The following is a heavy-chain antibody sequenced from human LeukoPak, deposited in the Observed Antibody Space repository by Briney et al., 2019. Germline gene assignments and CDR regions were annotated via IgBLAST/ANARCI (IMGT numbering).Heavy chain of an antibody. D-gene: IGHD6-19*01. CDR1: GFAFSSYG. CDR3: AKEERNIAVADFFDY. V-gene: IGHV3-30*02. J-gene: IGHJ4*02. CDR2: IRYDGSNK. Sequence: PGGSLRLSCAASGFAFSSYGMHWVRQAPGKGLEWVAFIRYDGSNKYYADSVKGRFTVSRDNSKNTLYLQMNSLRAEDTAVYYCAKEERNIAVADFFDYWGQGTLVTVSS.